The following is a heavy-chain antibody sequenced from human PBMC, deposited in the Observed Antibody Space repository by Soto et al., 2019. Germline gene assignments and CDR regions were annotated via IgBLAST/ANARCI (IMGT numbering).Heavy chain of an antibody. Sequence: GASVKVSCKASGYTFTSYGINWVRQATGQGLEWMGRMNPNSGNTGYVQKFQGRVIMTRNTSISTAYMELSSLRSEDTAVYYCARSGCCTNGVPYYYGMDVWGQGTTVTAP. CDR2: MNPNSGNT. D-gene: IGHD2-8*01. J-gene: IGHJ6*02. CDR3: ARSGCCTNGVPYYYGMDV. CDR1: GYTFTSYG. V-gene: IGHV1-8*01.